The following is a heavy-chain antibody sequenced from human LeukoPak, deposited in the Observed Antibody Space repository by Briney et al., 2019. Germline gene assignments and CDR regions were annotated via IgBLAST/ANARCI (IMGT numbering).Heavy chain of an antibody. D-gene: IGHD6-19*01. V-gene: IGHV4-59*12. Sequence: SETLSLTCTVSGGSISTYYWSWIRQPPGKGLEWIGYSHYSGSTNYNPSLKSRVTMSVDTSKNQFSLKLSSVTAADTAVYYCARTPRLGWYFDYWGQGTLVTVSS. CDR3: ARTPRLGWYFDY. CDR1: GGSISTYY. J-gene: IGHJ4*02. CDR2: SHYSGST.